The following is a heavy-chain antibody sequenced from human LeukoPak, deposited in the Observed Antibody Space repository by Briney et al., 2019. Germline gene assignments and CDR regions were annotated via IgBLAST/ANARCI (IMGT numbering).Heavy chain of an antibody. CDR2: ITDDASTI. V-gene: IGHV3-48*04. Sequence: GGSLRLSCAASGFTFSTHSMNWVRQAPGKGLEWISYITDDASTIYYADSVQGRFTISRDNAENSLFLQMTSLRVEDTAVYYCVARGGWARFDYWGQGALVTVSA. J-gene: IGHJ4*02. D-gene: IGHD6-19*01. CDR1: GFTFSTHS. CDR3: VARGGWARFDY.